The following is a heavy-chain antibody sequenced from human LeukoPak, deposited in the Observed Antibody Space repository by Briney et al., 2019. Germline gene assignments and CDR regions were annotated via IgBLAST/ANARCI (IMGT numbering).Heavy chain of an antibody. CDR1: GGSISSYY. V-gene: IGHV4-59*01. J-gene: IGHJ4*02. CDR2: IYYSGST. D-gene: IGHD5-18*01. Sequence: PSETLSLTCTVSGGSISSYYWSWIRQPPGKGLEWIGYIYYSGSTNYNPSLKSRVTISVDTSKNQFSLKLSSVTAADTAVYYCARYGNKYSLSYWGQGTLVTVSS. CDR3: ARYGNKYSLSY.